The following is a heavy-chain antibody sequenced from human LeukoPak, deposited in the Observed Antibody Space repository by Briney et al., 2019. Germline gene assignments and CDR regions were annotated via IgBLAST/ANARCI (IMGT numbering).Heavy chain of an antibody. V-gene: IGHV1-2*02. CDR1: GYTFTGYY. CDR2: INPNSGGT. CDR3: ARLSDYGDYPDY. J-gene: IGHJ4*02. Sequence: ASVKVSCKASGYTFTGYYMHWVRQAPGQGLEWMGWINPNSGGTNYAQKFQGRVTMTRDTSISTAYVELSRLRSEDTAVYYCARLSDYGDYPDYWGQGTLVTVSS. D-gene: IGHD4-17*01.